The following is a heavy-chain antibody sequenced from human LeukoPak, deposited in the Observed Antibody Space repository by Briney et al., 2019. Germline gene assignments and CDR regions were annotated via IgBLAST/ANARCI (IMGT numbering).Heavy chain of an antibody. J-gene: IGHJ3*02. Sequence: PSETLSLTCTVSGYTISSGYYRGWIRPPPGKGLEWIGSNYHSGSTYYNPSLKSRVTISVDTSKNQFSLKLSSVTAADTAVYYCARVRDDYGGNSDAFDIWGQGTMVTVSS. CDR2: NYHSGST. CDR3: ARVRDDYGGNSDAFDI. CDR1: GYTISSGYY. V-gene: IGHV4-38-2*02. D-gene: IGHD4-23*01.